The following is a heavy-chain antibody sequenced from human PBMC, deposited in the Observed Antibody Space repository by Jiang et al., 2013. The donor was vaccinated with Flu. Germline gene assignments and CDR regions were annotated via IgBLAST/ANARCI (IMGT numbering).Heavy chain of an antibody. CDR1: GGSISSGDYY. Sequence: GSGLVKPSQTLSLTCTVSGGSISSGDYYWSWIRQPPGKGLEWIGYIYYSGSTYYNPSLKSRVTISVDTSKNQFSLKLSSVTAADTAVYYCARVDDYGDPAKNYGMDVWGQGTTVTVSS. CDR3: ARVDDYGDPAKNYGMDV. D-gene: IGHD4-17*01. CDR2: IYYSGST. V-gene: IGHV4-30-4*01. J-gene: IGHJ6*02.